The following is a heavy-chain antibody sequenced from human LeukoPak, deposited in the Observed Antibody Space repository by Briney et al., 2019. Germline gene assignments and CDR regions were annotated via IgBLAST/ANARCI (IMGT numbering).Heavy chain of an antibody. CDR3: ARAGTGYSSSSD. J-gene: IGHJ4*02. Sequence: GGSLRLSCAASGFTFSIYAMSWVRQAPGKGLEWVSAIKGRVTISRDNSKNTLYLQMNSLRAEDTAVYYCARAGTGYSSSSDWGQGTLVTVSS. CDR2: I. CDR1: GFTFSIYA. D-gene: IGHD6-6*01. V-gene: IGHV3-23*01.